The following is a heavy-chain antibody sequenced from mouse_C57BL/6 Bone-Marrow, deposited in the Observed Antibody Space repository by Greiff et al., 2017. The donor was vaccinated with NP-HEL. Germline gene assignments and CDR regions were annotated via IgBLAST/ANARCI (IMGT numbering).Heavy chain of an antibody. CDR2: ISYDGSN. Sequence: VQLKASGPGLVKPSQSLSLTCSVTGYSITSGYYWNWIRQFPGNKLEWMGYISYDGSNNYNPSLKNRISITRDTSKNQFFLKLNSVTTEDTATYYCARRGYGSHWGQGTTLTVSS. J-gene: IGHJ2*01. CDR1: GYSITSGYY. CDR3: ARRGYGSH. D-gene: IGHD1-1*01. V-gene: IGHV3-6*01.